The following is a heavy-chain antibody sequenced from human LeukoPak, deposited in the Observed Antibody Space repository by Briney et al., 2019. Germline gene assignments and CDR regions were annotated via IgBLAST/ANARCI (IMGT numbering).Heavy chain of an antibody. J-gene: IGHJ4*02. CDR3: ARVGLVIAAAGTVGYYFDY. CDR2: IYYSGST. V-gene: IGHV4-30-4*01. Sequence: SQTLSLTCTVSGGSISSGDYYWSWIRQPPGKGLEWIGYIYYSGSTYYNPSLKSRVTISVDTSMNQFSLKLSSVTAADTAVYYCARVGLVIAAAGTVGYYFDYWGQGTLVTVSS. D-gene: IGHD6-13*01. CDR1: GGSISSGDYY.